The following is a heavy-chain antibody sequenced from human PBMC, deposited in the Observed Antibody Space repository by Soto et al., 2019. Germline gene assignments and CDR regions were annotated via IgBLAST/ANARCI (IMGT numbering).Heavy chain of an antibody. CDR3: AKQAGYSSDPFDY. D-gene: IGHD6-19*01. J-gene: IGHJ4*02. CDR2: LSGGGARP. Sequence: EVQLLESGGGLVQPGGSLRLSCVASGFTFMSNAMSWVRQAPGKGLEWVSSLSGGGARPYYAASVKGRCTISRDNSKSTLYLEMHSLRAEDTAVYYCAKQAGYSSDPFDYWGQGTLVIVSS. V-gene: IGHV3-23*01. CDR1: GFTFMSNA.